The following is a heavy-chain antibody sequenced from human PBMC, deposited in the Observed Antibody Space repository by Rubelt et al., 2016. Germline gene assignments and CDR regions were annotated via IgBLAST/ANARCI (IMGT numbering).Heavy chain of an antibody. V-gene: IGHV1-2*04. D-gene: IGHD3-22*01. CDR2: ISAYNGNT. CDR3: ARDDSPYYYDSSGYYDY. J-gene: IGHJ4*02. Sequence: APGQGLEWMGWISAYNGNTNYAQKFQGWVTMTRDTSISTAYMELSRLRSDDTAVYYCARDDSPYYYDSSGYYDYWGQGTLVTVSS.